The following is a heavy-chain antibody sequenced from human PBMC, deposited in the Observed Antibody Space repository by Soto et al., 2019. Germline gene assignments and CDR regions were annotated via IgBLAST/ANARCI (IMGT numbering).Heavy chain of an antibody. J-gene: IGHJ5*02. CDR3: ATGTPGGAGNWFGP. D-gene: IGHD3-10*01. Sequence: SDTLSFACTVSGGSISRGGYYWSWIRQQPGKGLEWIGYIYYGGSTCCDPSLKSRLTISVDTSKNQFSLKLSSVTAADTAVYYCATGTPGGAGNWFGPWGQGTLVTVSS. V-gene: IGHV4-31*03. CDR1: GGSISRGGYY. CDR2: IYYGGST.